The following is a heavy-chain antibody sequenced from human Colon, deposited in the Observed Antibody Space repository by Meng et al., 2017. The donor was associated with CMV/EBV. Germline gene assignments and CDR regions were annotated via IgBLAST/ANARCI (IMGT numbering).Heavy chain of an antibody. V-gene: IGHV5-51*01. CDR3: ARSGGNYYGMDV. Sequence: QVSCKGSGFSVTTYWIGWVRQRPGKGLEWMGIIYPADSDTRYSPSFEGQVTISADKSINTAYVQWRSLNASDSAMYYCARSGGNYYGMDVWGQGTTVTVSS. CDR2: IYPADSDT. J-gene: IGHJ6*02. CDR1: GFSVTTYW. D-gene: IGHD3-10*01.